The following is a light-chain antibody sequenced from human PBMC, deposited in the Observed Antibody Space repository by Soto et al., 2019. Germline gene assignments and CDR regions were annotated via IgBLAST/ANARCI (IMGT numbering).Light chain of an antibody. J-gene: IGKJ4*01. Sequence: ETVLTQSPDTLSLPPGERATLSCRASQSVSRDLAWYQQKPGQAPRLLIYDIFNRATGIPARFSGSGSGTDFTLTISTLEPEDVAVYYCQQRDKWPLTFGGGTKVEIK. CDR2: DIF. V-gene: IGKV3-11*01. CDR1: QSVSRD. CDR3: QQRDKWPLT.